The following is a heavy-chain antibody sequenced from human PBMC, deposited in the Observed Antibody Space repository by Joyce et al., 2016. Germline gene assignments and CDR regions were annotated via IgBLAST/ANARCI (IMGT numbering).Heavy chain of an antibody. Sequence: EVQLVESGGGLVKPGGSIRLSCSASGFSFRNAWVTWVRQAPGKGLAWVGHDKIKLQGGKKVDAAPVKGRYTISRDDSRDTADLQMNSLKSEDTGVYFCVTGLCIGTACHWDDAFDVWGQGTMVTVSS. CDR1: GFSFRNAW. CDR3: VTGLCIGTACHWDDAFDV. J-gene: IGHJ3*01. CDR2: DKIKLQGGKK. V-gene: IGHV3-15*01. D-gene: IGHD2-2*01.